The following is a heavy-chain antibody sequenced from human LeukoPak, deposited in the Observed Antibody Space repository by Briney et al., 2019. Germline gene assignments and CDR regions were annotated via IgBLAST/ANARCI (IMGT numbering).Heavy chain of an antibody. Sequence: SESLSLTCAVSGYSISSGYYWGWIRQPPGKGLEWIGSIYHSGSTYYNPSLKSRVTISVDTSKNQFSLKLSSVTAADTAVYYCARRGIAVVGDFDYGGHGTLVTVSS. CDR2: IYHSGST. J-gene: IGHJ4*01. CDR3: ARRGIAVVGDFDY. D-gene: IGHD6-19*01. V-gene: IGHV4-38-2*01. CDR1: GYSISSGYY.